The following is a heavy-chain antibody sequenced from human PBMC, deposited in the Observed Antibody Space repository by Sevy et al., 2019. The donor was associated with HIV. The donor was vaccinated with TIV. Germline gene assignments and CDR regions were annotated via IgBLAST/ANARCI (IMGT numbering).Heavy chain of an antibody. J-gene: IGHJ3*01. CDR3: ARDGGTMTTPGSFDF. V-gene: IGHV4-30-2*01. D-gene: IGHD4-17*01. CDR1: GDSISSGTYS. Sequence: SETLSLTCAVSGDSISSGTYSWNWIRQPPGKCLEWIGYIFHTGNTYYNPSLKSRVTMSVDRSKNQFSLRMNSVTAADTAVYFCARDGGTMTTPGSFDFWGQGTMVTVSS. CDR2: IFHTGNT.